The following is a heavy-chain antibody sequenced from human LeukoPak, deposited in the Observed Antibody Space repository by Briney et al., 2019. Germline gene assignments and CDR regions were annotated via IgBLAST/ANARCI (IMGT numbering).Heavy chain of an antibody. D-gene: IGHD6-19*01. V-gene: IGHV3-30*18. Sequence: GGSLRLSCAVSGFTFSAYGMHWARQAPGKGLEWVAGISYDGSKEDYADSVKGRFTASRDMSKNTLYLQMSSLRAEDTALYYCAKDRHNNGWFEPFDYWGQGTLVTVSS. CDR1: GFTFSAYG. J-gene: IGHJ4*02. CDR3: AKDRHNNGWFEPFDY. CDR2: ISYDGSKE.